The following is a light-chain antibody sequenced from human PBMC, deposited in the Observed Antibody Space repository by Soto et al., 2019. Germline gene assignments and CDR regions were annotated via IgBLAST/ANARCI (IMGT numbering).Light chain of an antibody. J-gene: IGLJ1*01. CDR2: EAF. CDR1: SSDVGSYNL. CDR3: CSYAGSTTLYV. Sequence: QSALTQPASVSGCPGQSIAISCTGTSSDVGSYNLVSWYQQRPGTAPKLMIYEAFKRPSGVSNRFSGSKSGDTASLTISGLQAEDEAAYYCCSYAGSTTLYVFGTGTKVTVL. V-gene: IGLV2-23*01.